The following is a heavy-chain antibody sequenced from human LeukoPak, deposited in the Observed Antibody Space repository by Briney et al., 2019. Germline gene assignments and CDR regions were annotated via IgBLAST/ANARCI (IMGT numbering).Heavy chain of an antibody. J-gene: IGHJ4*02. CDR3: ARQQLWLDY. D-gene: IGHD1-1*01. CDR1: GFTFSDYY. V-gene: IGHV3-11*01. CDR2: ISGSGSTI. Sequence: GGSLRLSCTASGFTFSDYYMSWIRQAPGKGLEWVSYISGSGSTIYSADSVKGRLTISRDNAKNSLYLQMSSLRTEDTAVYYCARQQLWLDYWGQGTLITVSS.